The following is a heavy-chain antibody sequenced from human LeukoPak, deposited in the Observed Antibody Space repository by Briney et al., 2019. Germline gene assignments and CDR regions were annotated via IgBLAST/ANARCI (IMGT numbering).Heavy chain of an antibody. D-gene: IGHD2-2*01. J-gene: IGHJ3*02. CDR2: INTDGSST. CDR3: AKSSTSCCDAFDI. V-gene: IGHV3-74*01. Sequence: GGSLRLSCAASGFTFSSYWMHWVRQAPGKGLVCVSRINTDGSSTSYTDSVKGRFTISRDNAKNTLYLQMNSLRAEDTAVYYCAKSSTSCCDAFDIWGQGTMVTVSS. CDR1: GFTFSSYW.